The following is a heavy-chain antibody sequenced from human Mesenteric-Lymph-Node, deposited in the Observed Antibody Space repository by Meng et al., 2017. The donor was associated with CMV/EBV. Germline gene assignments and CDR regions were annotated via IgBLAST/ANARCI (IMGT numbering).Heavy chain of an antibody. Sequence: GESLKISCAASGFTFRTYSMNWVRQAPGKGLGWVSYITSDSSTIYYADSVKGRFTISRDNAKSSLYLKMNSLRAEDTAVYYCAKNSYSHYYYGMDVWGQGTTVTVSS. CDR3: AKNSYSHYYYGMDV. D-gene: IGHD2-21*02. CDR2: ITSDSSTI. CDR1: GFTFRTYS. J-gene: IGHJ6*02. V-gene: IGHV3-48*04.